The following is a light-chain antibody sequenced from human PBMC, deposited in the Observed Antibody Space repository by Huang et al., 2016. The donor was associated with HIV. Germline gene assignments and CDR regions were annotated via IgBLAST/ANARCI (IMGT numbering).Light chain of an antibody. Sequence: DIQMTQSPSSLSASVGDRVTITCRESQTISSYLNWYQQKPGKAPQLRIYASSSLQSGVPSRFSGSGSGTDFTLTISSLQPEDFATYYCQQSYSAPPLTFGGGTKVEI. J-gene: IGKJ4*01. V-gene: IGKV1-39*01. CDR3: QQSYSAPPLT. CDR1: QTISSY. CDR2: ASS.